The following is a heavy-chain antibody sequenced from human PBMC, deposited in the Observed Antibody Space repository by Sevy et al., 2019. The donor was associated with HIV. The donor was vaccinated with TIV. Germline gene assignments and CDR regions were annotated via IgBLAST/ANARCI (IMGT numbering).Heavy chain of an antibody. CDR1: GFTSSSYW. J-gene: IGHJ4*02. V-gene: IGHV3-7*01. D-gene: IGHD6-25*01. CDR2: IKQDGSEK. Sequence: GGSLRLSCAASGFTSSSYWMNWVRQAPGKGLEWVANIKQDGSEKYYVDSVKGRFTISRDNAKNSMHLQMNSLRAEDTAVYYCARALAAAASYWGQGTLVTVSS. CDR3: ARALAAAASY.